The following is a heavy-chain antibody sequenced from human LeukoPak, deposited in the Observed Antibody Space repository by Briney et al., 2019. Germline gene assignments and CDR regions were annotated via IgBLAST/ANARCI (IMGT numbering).Heavy chain of an antibody. J-gene: IGHJ6*04. CDR3: AELGITMIGGV. V-gene: IGHV3-48*03. D-gene: IGHD3-10*02. CDR1: GFTFDNYG. Sequence: GGSLRLYCAASGFTFDNYGINWVRQAPGKGLEWVSYISSSGSTIYYADSVKGRFTISRDNAKNSLYLQMNSLRAEDTAVYYCAELGITMIGGVWGKGTTVTISS. CDR2: ISSSGSTI.